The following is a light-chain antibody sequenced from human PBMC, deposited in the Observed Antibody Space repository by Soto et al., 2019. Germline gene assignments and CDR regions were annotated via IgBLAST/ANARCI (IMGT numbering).Light chain of an antibody. V-gene: IGLV2-8*01. Sequence: QSALTQPPSASGSPGQSVTISCTGTSSDVGGYNYVSWYQQPPGKAPKLMIYEVTKRPSGVPDRFSGSKSDNTASLTVSGLQAEDEADYYCSSYTSSTTLGVFGTGTKVTVL. CDR1: SSDVGGYNY. J-gene: IGLJ1*01. CDR2: EVT. CDR3: SSYTSSTTLGV.